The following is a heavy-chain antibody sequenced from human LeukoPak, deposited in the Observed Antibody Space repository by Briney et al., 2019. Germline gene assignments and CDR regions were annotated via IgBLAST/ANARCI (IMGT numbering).Heavy chain of an antibody. J-gene: IGHJ6*02. CDR3: ARDTTVYYGMDV. V-gene: IGHV4-59*01. CDR1: GGSISGFY. D-gene: IGHD1-14*01. CDR2: IYSSGST. Sequence: SETLSLTCTVSGGSISGFYWSWIRQPPGKGLEWIGYIYSSGSTNYNPSLKSRVTISVDTSKNQFSLKLSSVTAADTAIYYCARDTTVYYGMDVWGQGTTVTVSS.